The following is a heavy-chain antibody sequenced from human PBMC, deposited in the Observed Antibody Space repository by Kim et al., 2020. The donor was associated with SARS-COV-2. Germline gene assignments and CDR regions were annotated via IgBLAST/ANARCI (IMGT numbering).Heavy chain of an antibody. J-gene: IGHJ4*01. V-gene: IGHV3-23*01. CDR3: ASSYFYGSGTHNYF. D-gene: IGHD3-10*01. Sequence: GWSLRLSCAASGFTFGSYAMSWVRQAPGKGLEWVSLIGAGGATAFYVDSVKSRFTISRDNSKNTLYLQMDSLRAEDTGIYYCASSYFYGSGTHNYF. CDR1: GFTFGSYA. CDR2: IGAGGATA.